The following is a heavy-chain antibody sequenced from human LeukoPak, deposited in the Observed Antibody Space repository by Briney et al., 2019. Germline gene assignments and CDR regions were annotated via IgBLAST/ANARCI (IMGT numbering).Heavy chain of an antibody. V-gene: IGHV3-23*01. CDR2: ISVSGDKT. Sequence: PGGSLRLSCAASGFTFSTYAMSWVRQAPGQGLEWVSAISVSGDKTSYAGSVKGRYTISRDNSKNTLFLQMNSRRAEDTAVYYCAKLAAASEYSFTDVWGQGTTVTVSS. D-gene: IGHD2-15*01. CDR1: GFTFSTYA. J-gene: IGHJ6*02. CDR3: AKLAAASEYSFTDV.